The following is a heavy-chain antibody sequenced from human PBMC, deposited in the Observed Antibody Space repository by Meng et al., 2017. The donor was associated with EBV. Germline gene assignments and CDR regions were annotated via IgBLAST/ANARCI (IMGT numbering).Heavy chain of an antibody. CDR1: GYSLSTFA. J-gene: IGHJ4*02. CDR2: INTDTGYA. D-gene: IGHD2-21*01. CDR3: ARGLAYGDYGVDY. V-gene: IGHV7-4-1*02. Sequence: QVQLVQSGSELKKPGXVVKVSCKASGYSLSTFAMNWVRQAPGQGLEWMGWINTDTGYATYAQGFRGRFVFSLETSVSTAYLQINSLKAADTAMYYCARGLAYGDYGVDYWGQGTLVTVSS.